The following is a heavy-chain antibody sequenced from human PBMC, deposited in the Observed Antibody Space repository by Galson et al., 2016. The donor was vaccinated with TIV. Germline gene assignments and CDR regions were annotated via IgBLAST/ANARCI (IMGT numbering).Heavy chain of an antibody. CDR3: ARDNPQYYYYMDV. CDR1: GFTVTYNY. J-gene: IGHJ6*03. V-gene: IGHV4-4*08. CDR2: IFTGGSA. Sequence: LRLSCAASGFTVTYNYMSWVRQAPGKGLEWIGHIFTGGSADYNASLKSRVTISVDTSKNQFSLTLSSVTAADTAVYFCARDNPQYYYYMDVWGKGTRVTVSS. D-gene: IGHD1-14*01.